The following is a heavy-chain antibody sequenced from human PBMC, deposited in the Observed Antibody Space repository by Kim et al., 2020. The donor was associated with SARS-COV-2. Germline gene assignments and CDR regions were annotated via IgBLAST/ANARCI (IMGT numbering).Heavy chain of an antibody. Sequence: ASVKVSCKASGYTFTSYKMHWVRQAPGQGLEWMGIISPKTGSTRYAEKFQGRVTMTRDTSTRTVYMELSNLRSDDTAVYYCARDGGNYGDNDYWGQGTQVTVSS. V-gene: IGHV1-46*01. CDR1: GYTFTSYK. CDR2: ISPKTGST. J-gene: IGHJ4*02. CDR3: ARDGGNYGDNDY. D-gene: IGHD3-10*01.